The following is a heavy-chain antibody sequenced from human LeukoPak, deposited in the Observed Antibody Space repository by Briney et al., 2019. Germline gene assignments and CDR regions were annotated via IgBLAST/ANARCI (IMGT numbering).Heavy chain of an antibody. D-gene: IGHD6-19*01. CDR1: GYTFTRYG. CDR3: ARDGDPIAVVDSWFHS. J-gene: IGHJ5*01. CDR2: ISGYNGNT. Sequence: ASVKVSCKASGYTFTRYGINWVRQAPGQGVEWMGWISGYNGNTNYAQNLQGRVTMTTDTSTSTAYMKLKSLTSDDTAVFYCARDGDPIAVVDSWFHSWGQGTLVTVSS. V-gene: IGHV1-18*01.